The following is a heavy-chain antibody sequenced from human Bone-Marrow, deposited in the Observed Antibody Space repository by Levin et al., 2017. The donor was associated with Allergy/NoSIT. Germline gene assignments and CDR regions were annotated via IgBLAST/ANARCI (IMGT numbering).Heavy chain of an antibody. V-gene: IGHV3-30*19. D-gene: IGHD3-22*01. CDR3: ARGLGPAADYYDSSLDY. CDR2: ISYDGNNR. Sequence: LSLTCAASGFIFSSHGMHWVRQTPTRGLEWVAVISYDGNNRYYADSLKGRFTISRDNSKNTLYLQMNSLRAEDTAVYYCARGLGPAADYYDSSLDYWGQGILVTVSS. J-gene: IGHJ4*02. CDR1: GFIFSSHG.